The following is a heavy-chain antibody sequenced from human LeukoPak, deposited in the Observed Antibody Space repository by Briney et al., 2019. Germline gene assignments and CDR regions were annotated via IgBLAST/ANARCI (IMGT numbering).Heavy chain of an antibody. CDR2: VYNSGRS. Sequence: SETLSLTCTVTGDSISTSNFYWGWIRQPPGKGLEWIGSVYNSGRSYYNPSLKSRVTISVDTSKNQFSLKLSSVTAADTAVYYCAIQEGYIDYWGQGTLVTVSS. J-gene: IGHJ4*02. CDR3: AIQEGYIDY. CDR1: GDSISTSNFY. V-gene: IGHV4-39*07.